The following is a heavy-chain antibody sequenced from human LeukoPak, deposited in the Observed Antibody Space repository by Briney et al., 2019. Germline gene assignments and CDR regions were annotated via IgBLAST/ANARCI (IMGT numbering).Heavy chain of an antibody. Sequence: SQTLSLTCTVSGGSISGDYYWSWIRQPPGKGLEWIGYIYYSGSTNYNPSLKSRVTISVDTSKNQFSLKLSSVTAADTAVYYCARGASYYDFWSGFVKGMDVWGQGTTVTVSS. CDR3: ARGASYYDFWSGFVKGMDV. D-gene: IGHD3-3*01. V-gene: IGHV4-30-4*01. CDR2: IYYSGST. CDR1: GGSISGDYY. J-gene: IGHJ6*02.